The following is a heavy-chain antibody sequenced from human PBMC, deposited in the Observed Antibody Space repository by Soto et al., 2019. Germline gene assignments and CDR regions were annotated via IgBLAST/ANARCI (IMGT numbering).Heavy chain of an antibody. Sequence: SVKVSCKASGGTFSSYATSWLRQAPGQGLEWMGGIIPMFGTADYAQKFQGRVTITADESTSTAYMELSSLRSDDTAVYYCATMKGGSQYYYYGMDVWGQGTTVTVSS. D-gene: IGHD3-10*01. CDR1: GGTFSSYA. V-gene: IGHV1-69*13. CDR3: ATMKGGSQYYYYGMDV. CDR2: IIPMFGTA. J-gene: IGHJ6*02.